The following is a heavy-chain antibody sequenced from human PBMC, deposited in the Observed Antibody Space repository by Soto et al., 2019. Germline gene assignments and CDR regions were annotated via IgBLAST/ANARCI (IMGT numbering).Heavy chain of an antibody. Sequence: GGSLRLSCAASGFTFSSYAMSWVRQAPGKGLEWVSAISGSGGSTYYADSVKGRFTISRDNSKNTLYLQMNSLRAEGTAVYYCAKDRAIFGVVIIGRYFDYWGQGTLVTVSS. CDR3: AKDRAIFGVVIIGRYFDY. D-gene: IGHD3-3*01. J-gene: IGHJ4*02. CDR2: ISGSGGST. V-gene: IGHV3-23*01. CDR1: GFTFSSYA.